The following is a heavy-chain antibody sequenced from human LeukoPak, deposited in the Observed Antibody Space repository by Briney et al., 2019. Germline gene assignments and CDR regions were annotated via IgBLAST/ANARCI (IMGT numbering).Heavy chain of an antibody. CDR1: GFTFSSYA. Sequence: GGSLRLSCAASGFTFSSYAMSWVRQAPGKGLEWVSAISGSGGSTYYADSVKGRFTISRDSSKNTLYLQMNSLRAEDTAVYYCAKETGYSSSWYGFDYWGQGTLVTVSS. V-gene: IGHV3-23*01. J-gene: IGHJ4*02. D-gene: IGHD6-13*01. CDR2: ISGSGGST. CDR3: AKETGYSSSWYGFDY.